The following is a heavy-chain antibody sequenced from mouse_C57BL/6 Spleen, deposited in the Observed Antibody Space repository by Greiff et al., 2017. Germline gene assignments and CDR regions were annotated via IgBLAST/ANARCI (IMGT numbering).Heavy chain of an antibody. CDR3: TTLTTVVAYYAMDY. Sequence: VQLQQSGAELVRPGASVKLSCTASGFNIKDDYMHWVKQRPEQGLEWLGWIDPENGDTEYASKFQGKATITADTSSNTAYLQLSSLTSEDTAVYYCTTLTTVVAYYAMDYGGQGTSVTVSS. J-gene: IGHJ4*01. D-gene: IGHD1-1*01. V-gene: IGHV14-4*01. CDR2: IDPENGDT. CDR1: GFNIKDDY.